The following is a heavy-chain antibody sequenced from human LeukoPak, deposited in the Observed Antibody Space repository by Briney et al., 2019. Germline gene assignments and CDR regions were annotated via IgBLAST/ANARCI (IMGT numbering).Heavy chain of an antibody. D-gene: IGHD6-19*01. V-gene: IGHV4-59*01. CDR2: IYYSGST. Sequence: SETLSLTCTVSGGSISSYYWSWIRQPPGKGLEWIGYIYYSGSTNYNPSLKSRVTISVDTSKNQFSLKLSSVTAADTAVYYCARQSSGWYNYYGMDVWGQGTTLTVSS. CDR3: ARQSSGWYNYYGMDV. CDR1: GGSISSYY. J-gene: IGHJ6*02.